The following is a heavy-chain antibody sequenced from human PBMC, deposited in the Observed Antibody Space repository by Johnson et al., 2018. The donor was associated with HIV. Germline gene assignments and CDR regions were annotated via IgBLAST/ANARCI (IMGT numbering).Heavy chain of an antibody. CDR1: GFTFSSYG. J-gene: IGHJ3*02. Sequence: QVQLLEPGGGVDQPGRSLRLSCPASGFTFSSYGMHWVRQAPGQGLEWAAVIWYEGSNNYYADSVKGRFTIPRDNSKNTLYLQMNSLRAEDKSVYYCAKGGADYSDCRSYSENDAFDIWGQGTMVTVSS. CDR3: AKGGADYSDCRSYSENDAFDI. CDR2: IWYEGSNN. D-gene: IGHD3-22*01. V-gene: IGHV3-33*06.